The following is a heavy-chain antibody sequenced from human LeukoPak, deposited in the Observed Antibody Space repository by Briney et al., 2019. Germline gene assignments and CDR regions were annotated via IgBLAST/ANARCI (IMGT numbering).Heavy chain of an antibody. J-gene: IGHJ4*02. D-gene: IGHD2-2*01. Sequence: GGSLRLSCAASGFTFSSYAMSWVRQAPGKGLEWVSAISGSGGSTYYADSVKGRFTISRDNSKNTLYLQMNSLRAEDTAVYYCAKWAYCSSTSCPYGHFDYWGQGTLVTVSS. CDR2: ISGSGGST. CDR3: AKWAYCSSTSCPYGHFDY. V-gene: IGHV3-23*01. CDR1: GFTFSSYA.